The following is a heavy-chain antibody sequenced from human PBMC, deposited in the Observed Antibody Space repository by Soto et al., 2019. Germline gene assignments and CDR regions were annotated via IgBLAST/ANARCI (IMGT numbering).Heavy chain of an antibody. CDR1: GGSSRGYY. CDR2: ISPSGTT. V-gene: IGHV4-34*01. Sequence: SETLSLTCAVYGGSSRGYYWSWVRQPPGKGLEWIGEISPSGTTYYTPSRNSRGTIPEDTSKNQFSLQLTSVTAADTAGYYCARGQRQSNGWGLLYYYGMDVWGQGTTGT. CDR3: ARGQRQSNGWGLLYYYGMDV. J-gene: IGHJ6*02. D-gene: IGHD6-19*01.